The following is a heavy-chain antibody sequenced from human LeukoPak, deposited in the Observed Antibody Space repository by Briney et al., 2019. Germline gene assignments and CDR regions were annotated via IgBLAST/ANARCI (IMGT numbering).Heavy chain of an antibody. CDR1: GGTISSYY. J-gene: IGHJ5*02. V-gene: IGHV4-59*01. Sequence: SETLTLTCTVSGGTISSYYWRWIRQPPGKGLEWIGYIYYSGSTNYNPSLKSRVTISVDTSKNQFSLKLSSVTAADTAVYYCARDSTMVRGENWFDPWGQGTLVTVSS. D-gene: IGHD3-10*01. CDR3: ARDSTMVRGENWFDP. CDR2: IYYSGST.